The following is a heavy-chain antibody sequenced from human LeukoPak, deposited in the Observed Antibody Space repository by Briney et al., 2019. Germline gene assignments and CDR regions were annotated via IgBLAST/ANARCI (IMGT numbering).Heavy chain of an antibody. CDR2: ISAYNGNT. CDR1: GYTFTSYG. CDR3: ARGDSSDPVHTFDY. D-gene: IGHD6-19*01. Sequence: APVKVSCKASGYTFTSYGISWVRQAPGQGLEWMGWISAYNGNTNYAQKLQGRVTMTTDTSTSTAYMELRSLRSDDTAVYYCARGDSSDPVHTFDYWGQGTLVTVSS. J-gene: IGHJ4*02. V-gene: IGHV1-18*01.